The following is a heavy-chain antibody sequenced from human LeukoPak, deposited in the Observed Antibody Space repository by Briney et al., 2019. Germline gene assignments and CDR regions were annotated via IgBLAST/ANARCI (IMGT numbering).Heavy chain of an antibody. CDR3: ARLTPGAVAGKGTDY. J-gene: IGHJ4*02. Sequence: SETLSLTCAVYGGSFSGYYWSWIRQPPGKGLEWIGSIYYSGSTYYNPSLKSRVTISVDTSKNQFSLKLSSVTAADTAVYYCARLTPGAVAGKGTDYWGQGTLVTVSS. V-gene: IGHV4-34*01. D-gene: IGHD6-19*01. CDR2: IYYSGST. CDR1: GGSFSGYY.